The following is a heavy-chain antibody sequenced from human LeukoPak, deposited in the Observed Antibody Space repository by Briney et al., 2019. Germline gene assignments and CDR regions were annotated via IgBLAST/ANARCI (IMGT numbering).Heavy chain of an antibody. V-gene: IGHV1-18*01. CDR3: ARDPAPLTGTTPPFDY. CDR2: ISAYNGNT. Sequence: GASVKVSCKASGYTFTSYGISWVRQAPGQGLEWMGWISAYNGNTNYAQKLQGRVTMTTDTSTSTAYMELRSLRSDDTAVYYCARDPAPLTGTTPPFDYWGQGTLVTVSS. J-gene: IGHJ4*02. CDR1: GYTFTSYG. D-gene: IGHD1-7*01.